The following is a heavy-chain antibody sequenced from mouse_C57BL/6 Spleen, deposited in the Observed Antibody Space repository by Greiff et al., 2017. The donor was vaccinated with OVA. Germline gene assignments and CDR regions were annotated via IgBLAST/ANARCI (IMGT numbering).Heavy chain of an antibody. V-gene: IGHV1-15*01. CDR1: GYTFTDYE. D-gene: IGHD3-1*01. J-gene: IGHJ2*01. CDR2: IDPETGGT. CDR3: TRSGSYRPFAY. Sequence: VQLQESGAELVRPGASVTLSCKASGYTFTDYEMHWVKQTPVHGLEWIGAIDPETGGTAYNQKFKGKAILTADKSSSTAYMELRSLTSEASAVYYCTRSGSYRPFAYWGQGTTLTVSS.